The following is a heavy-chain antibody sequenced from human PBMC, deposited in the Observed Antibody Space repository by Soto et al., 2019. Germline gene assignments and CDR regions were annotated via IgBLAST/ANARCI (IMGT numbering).Heavy chain of an antibody. CDR1: GFTFSSYG. CDR2: ISYDGSNK. Sequence: LRLSFAASGFTFSSYGMHWVRQAPGKGLEWVAVISYDGSNKYYADSVKGRFTISRDNSKNTLYLQMNSLRAEDTAVYYCATHKGGYSSGWYGDYFDYWGQGTPVTVSS. D-gene: IGHD6-19*01. V-gene: IGHV3-30*03. J-gene: IGHJ4*02. CDR3: ATHKGGYSSGWYGDYFDY.